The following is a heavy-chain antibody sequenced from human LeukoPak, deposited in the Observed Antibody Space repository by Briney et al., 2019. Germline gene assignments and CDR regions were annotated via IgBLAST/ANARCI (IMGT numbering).Heavy chain of an antibody. V-gene: IGHV3-73*01. J-gene: IGHJ4*02. CDR3: SFFGDLGNY. CDR2: IRSKANSYAT. Sequence: GGSLRFSCAASGFTFSGSAMHWVRQASGKGLEWVGRIRSKANSYATAYAASVKGRFTISRDDSKNTAYLQMNSLKTEDTAVYYCSFFGDLGNYWGQRTLVTVSS. CDR1: GFTFSGSA. D-gene: IGHD3-10*01.